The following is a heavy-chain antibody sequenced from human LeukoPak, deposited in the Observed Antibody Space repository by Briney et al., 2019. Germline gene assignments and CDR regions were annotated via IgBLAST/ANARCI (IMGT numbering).Heavy chain of an antibody. D-gene: IGHD5-18*01. CDR1: GFTLIGYR. Sequence: PGGSLRLSCAASGFTLIGYRMTWVRQAPGKGLEWVSSISSSSSNIYYADSVKGRFTISRDNAKNSLYLQMNSLRAEDTAVYYCAREAGYSYGEFDYWGQGTLVTVSS. CDR3: AREAGYSYGEFDY. V-gene: IGHV3-21*01. CDR2: ISSSSSNI. J-gene: IGHJ4*02.